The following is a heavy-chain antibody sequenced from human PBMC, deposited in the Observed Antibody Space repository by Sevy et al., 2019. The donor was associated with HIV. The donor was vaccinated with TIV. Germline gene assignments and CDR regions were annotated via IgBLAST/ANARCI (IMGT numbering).Heavy chain of an antibody. J-gene: IGHJ4*02. V-gene: IGHV3-30*04. CDR3: ASHYYDSTGYYFPLEY. D-gene: IGHD3-22*01. Sequence: GGSLRLSCTACGFTFSTYAMYWVRQAPGKGLEWVAVISDDGNNKDYADSVKGRFTISRDNSKNTLYLQMNSLRADDTAVYYCASHYYDSTGYYFPLEYWGQGTRVTVSS. CDR1: GFTFSTYA. CDR2: ISDDGNNK.